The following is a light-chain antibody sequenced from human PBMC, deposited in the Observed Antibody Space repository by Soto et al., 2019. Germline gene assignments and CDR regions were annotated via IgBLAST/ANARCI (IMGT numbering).Light chain of an antibody. Sequence: EIVLTQSPGTLSLSPGDRATLSCRASQSVSSSFLAWYQQKAGQAPRLLIYGASNRATGIPVRFSGSGSGTDFTLTISSLEAEDSAVYYCQQRSNWPSITFGQGTRLEIK. CDR2: GAS. V-gene: IGKV3-11*01. CDR3: QQRSNWPSIT. CDR1: QSVSSS. J-gene: IGKJ5*01.